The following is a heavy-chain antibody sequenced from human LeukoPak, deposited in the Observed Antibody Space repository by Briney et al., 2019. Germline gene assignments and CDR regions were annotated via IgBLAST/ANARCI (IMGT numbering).Heavy chain of an antibody. D-gene: IGHD6-19*01. CDR2: IYYSGST. CDR3: ARRKIFQYKYSSGWKWYFDP. Sequence: SETLSLTCTVSGGSISSSSYYWGWIRQPPGKGLEWIGSIYYSGSTYYNPSLKSRVTISLDTSKNQFSLKLSSVTAADTAVYYCARRKIFQYKYSSGWKWYFDPWGRGTLVTVSS. J-gene: IGHJ2*01. V-gene: IGHV4-39*07. CDR1: GGSISSSSYY.